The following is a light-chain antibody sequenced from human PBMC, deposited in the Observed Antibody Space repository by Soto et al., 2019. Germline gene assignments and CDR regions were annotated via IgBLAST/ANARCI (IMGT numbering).Light chain of an antibody. Sequence: EIVLTQSPGTLSLSPGERATLSCRASQTVTGSYLAWYQQKPGQAPRLLIYGAYNRATGIPDRFSGSGSGTDFTLTISRLEPEDFAVYYCQQCGPSLKYTFGQGTTLEIK. CDR2: GAY. V-gene: IGKV3-20*01. J-gene: IGKJ2*01. CDR3: QQCGPSLKYT. CDR1: QTVTGSY.